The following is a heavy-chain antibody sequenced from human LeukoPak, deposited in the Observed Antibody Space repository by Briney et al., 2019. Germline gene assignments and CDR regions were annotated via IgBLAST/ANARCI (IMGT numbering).Heavy chain of an antibody. V-gene: IGHV3-21*01. CDR2: ISRASESI. CDR3: ARGATDTTRWFDP. J-gene: IGHJ5*02. CDR1: GFNFNTYS. D-gene: IGHD1-7*01. Sequence: GGSLRLSCEASGFNFNTYSMAWVRQAPGEGLEWVSIISRASESIFYADSVKGRFTISRDNAKNSLYLQMNGLRAEDTAAYYCARGATDTTRWFDPWGQGTLVTVSS.